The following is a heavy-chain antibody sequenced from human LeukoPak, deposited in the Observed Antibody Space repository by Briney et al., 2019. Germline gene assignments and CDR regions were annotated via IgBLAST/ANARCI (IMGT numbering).Heavy chain of an antibody. J-gene: IGHJ4*02. CDR1: GGSISSYY. D-gene: IGHD3-10*01. Sequence: SETLSLTCTVSGGSISSYYWSWVRQPPGKGLEWIGYIYYSGSTNYNPSLKSRLTISVDTSKNQFSLKLSSVTAADTAVYYCARASRAGVGYWGQGTLVTVSS. CDR3: ARASRAGVGY. CDR2: IYYSGST. V-gene: IGHV4-59*01.